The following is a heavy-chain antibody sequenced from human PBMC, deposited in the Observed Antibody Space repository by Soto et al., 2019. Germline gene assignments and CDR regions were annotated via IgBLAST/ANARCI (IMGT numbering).Heavy chain of an antibody. V-gene: IGHV4-31*03. CDR1: GGSISSGGYY. J-gene: IGHJ4*02. CDR2: IYYSGST. Sequence: QVQLQESGPGLVKPSQTLSLTCTVSGGSISSGGYYWSWIRQHPGKGLEWIGYIYYSGSTYYNPSPKSRVTISVDTSKNQFSLKLSSVTAADTAVYYCARSIGSGELFGFSAFDYWGQGTLVTVSS. D-gene: IGHD3-10*01. CDR3: ARSIGSGELFGFSAFDY.